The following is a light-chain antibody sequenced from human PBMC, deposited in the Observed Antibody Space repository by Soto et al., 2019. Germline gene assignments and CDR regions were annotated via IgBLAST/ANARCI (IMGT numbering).Light chain of an antibody. Sequence: DIPMTQSPSSVSASVGDRVTITCRASQDISTWLAWYQQKPGTAPKLLIYSASNLQRGVPSRFSGSGSGTDFSLTISSLQPEDFATYYCHQANSFPRTFGQGTKVEIK. V-gene: IGKV1-12*01. CDR3: HQANSFPRT. CDR1: QDISTW. J-gene: IGKJ1*01. CDR2: SAS.